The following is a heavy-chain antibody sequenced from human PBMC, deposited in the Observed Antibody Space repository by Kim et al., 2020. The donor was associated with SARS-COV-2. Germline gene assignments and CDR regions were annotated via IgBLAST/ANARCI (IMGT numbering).Heavy chain of an antibody. V-gene: IGHV3-30*03. CDR1: GFTFSSYG. Sequence: GGSLRLSCAASGFTFSSYGMHWVRQAPGKGLEWVAVISYDGSNKYYADSVKGRFTISRDNSKNTLYLQMNSLRAEDTAVYYCARMRDYYYYYGMDVWGQGTTVTVSS. J-gene: IGHJ6*02. CDR2: ISYDGSNK. CDR3: ARMRDYYYYYGMDV.